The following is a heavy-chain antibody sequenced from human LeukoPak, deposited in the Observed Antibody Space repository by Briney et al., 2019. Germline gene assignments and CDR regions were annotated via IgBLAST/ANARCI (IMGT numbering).Heavy chain of an antibody. CDR3: ARGLVQLERGWFDP. V-gene: IGHV1-69*04. CDR2: IIPILGIA. D-gene: IGHD1-1*01. J-gene: IGHJ5*02. CDR1: GGTFGSYA. Sequence: ASVKVSCKASGGTFGSYAISWVRQAPGQELEWMGRIIPILGIANYAQKFQGRVTITADKSTSTAYMELSSLRSEDTAVYYCARGLVQLERGWFDPWGQGTLVTVSS.